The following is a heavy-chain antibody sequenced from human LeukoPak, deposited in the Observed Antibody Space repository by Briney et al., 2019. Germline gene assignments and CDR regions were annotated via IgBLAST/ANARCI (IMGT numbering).Heavy chain of an antibody. Sequence: ASVTISCTASGYTFTTYSVHWVRQAPGQGLEWMGIINPTGGSTSYAQHFQGRVTMNRDTSTSTIYMQLSSLRSEDTAVYYCARAISPVAYYGMDVWGQGTTVTVSS. J-gene: IGHJ6*02. CDR1: GYTFTTYS. CDR3: ARAISPVAYYGMDV. V-gene: IGHV1-46*01. CDR2: INPTGGST. D-gene: IGHD3-3*01.